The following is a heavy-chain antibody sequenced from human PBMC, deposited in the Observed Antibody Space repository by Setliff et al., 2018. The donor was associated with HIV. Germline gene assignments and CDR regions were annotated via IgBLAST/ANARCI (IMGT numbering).Heavy chain of an antibody. CDR1: GVSISSYY. CDR3: ARAPPGIQNDAFDV. J-gene: IGHJ3*01. CDR2: IFPGGAT. Sequence: SETLSLTCSVSGVSISSYYWSWIRHSPGKGLEWIGIIFPGGATNYNPSLTSRVTISVDTSKHQFSLKLSSVTAADTAVYYCARAPPGIQNDAFDVWGQGTMVTVS. V-gene: IGHV4-59*01.